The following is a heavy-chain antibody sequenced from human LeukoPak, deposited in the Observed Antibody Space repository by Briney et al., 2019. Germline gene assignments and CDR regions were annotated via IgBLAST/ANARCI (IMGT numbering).Heavy chain of an antibody. CDR2: INPNSGGT. CDR3: ARGGRYCSSTSCYYYYYMDV. V-gene: IGHV1-2*02. D-gene: IGHD2-2*01. J-gene: IGHJ6*03. CDR1: GYTFTGYY. Sequence: ASVKVSCKASGYTFTGYYMHWVRQAPGQGLEWMGWINPNSGGTNYAQKFQGRVTMTRDTSISTACMELSRLRSDDTAVYYCARGGRYCSSTSCYYYYYMDVWGKGTTVTVSS.